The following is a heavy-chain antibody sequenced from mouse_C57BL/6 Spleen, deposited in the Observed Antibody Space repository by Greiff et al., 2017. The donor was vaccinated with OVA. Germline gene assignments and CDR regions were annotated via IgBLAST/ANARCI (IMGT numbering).Heavy chain of an antibody. CDR1: GFTFSNYW. CDR3: TGEGFRYYGSSLFAY. CDR2: IRLKSDNYAT. J-gene: IGHJ3*01. V-gene: IGHV6-3*01. D-gene: IGHD1-1*01. Sequence: EVQVVESGGGLVQPGGSMKLSCVASGFTFSNYWMNWVRQSPEKGLEWVAQIRLKSDNYATHYAESVKGRFTISRDDSKSSVYLQMNNLRAEDTGIYYCTGEGFRYYGSSLFAYWGQGTLVTVSA.